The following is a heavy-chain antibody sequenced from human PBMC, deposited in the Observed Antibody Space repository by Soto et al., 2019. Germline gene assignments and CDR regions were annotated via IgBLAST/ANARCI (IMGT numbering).Heavy chain of an antibody. J-gene: IGHJ2*01. D-gene: IGHD6-13*01. CDR3: AKSGTLNLSGYFDL. CDR1: GINFSSYA. Sequence: EVQLLESGGGLVQPGGSLRLPCAASGINFSSYAMSWVRQAPGKGLEWVSAISGSGGSKYYADSVKGRFTISRDNSNNTLYLQMNSLRAEDTAVYYCAKSGTLNLSGYFDLWGGGTLVIVSS. CDR2: ISGSGGSK. V-gene: IGHV3-23*01.